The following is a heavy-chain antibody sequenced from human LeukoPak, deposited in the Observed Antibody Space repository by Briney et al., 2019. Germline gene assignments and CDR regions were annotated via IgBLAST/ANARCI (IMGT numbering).Heavy chain of an antibody. V-gene: IGHV3-23*01. CDR3: AKDQGPLDY. Sequence: GGSLRLSCAASGFTFSKYAMNWVRQAPGKGLEWVSFISGSGDSTHYAESVKGRFTISRDNSKNTLYLQMNSLRVEDTAVYYCAKDQGPLDYWGQGTLVTVSS. CDR2: ISGSGDST. J-gene: IGHJ4*02. CDR1: GFTFSKYA.